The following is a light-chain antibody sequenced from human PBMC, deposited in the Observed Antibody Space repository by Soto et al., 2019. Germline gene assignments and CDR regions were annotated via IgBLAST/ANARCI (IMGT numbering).Light chain of an antibody. CDR3: QQSYGTPYT. J-gene: IGKJ2*01. Sequence: DIQMTQSPSSLSASVGDRVTITCRASQSISSYLNWYQQKPGKAPKLLIYAASSLQIGVPSRVSGSGSGTDFTLTISSLQPEDFATYFCQQSYGTPYTFGQGTKLEI. CDR2: AAS. CDR1: QSISSY. V-gene: IGKV1-39*01.